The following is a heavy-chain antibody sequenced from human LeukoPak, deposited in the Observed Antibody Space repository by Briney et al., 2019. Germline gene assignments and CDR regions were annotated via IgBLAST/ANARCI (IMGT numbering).Heavy chain of an antibody. CDR3: ARGLEDIVVVPAAIGWFDP. D-gene: IGHD2-2*02. V-gene: IGHV4-31*03. J-gene: IGHJ5*02. Sequence: SETLSLTCTVSGGSISSGGYYWSWIRQHPGKGLEWIGYIYYSGGTYYNPSLKSRVTISVDTSKNQFSLKLSSVTAADTAVYYCARGLEDIVVVPAAIGWFDPWGQGTLVTVSS. CDR2: IYYSGGT. CDR1: GGSISSGGYY.